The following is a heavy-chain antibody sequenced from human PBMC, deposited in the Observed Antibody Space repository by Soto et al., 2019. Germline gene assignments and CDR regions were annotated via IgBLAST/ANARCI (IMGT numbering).Heavy chain of an antibody. J-gene: IGHJ6*01. V-gene: IGHV3-30*19. CDR3: SRWWNDEEGVETMDD. CDR1: GFIFSEYG. D-gene: IGHD1-1*01. CDR2: IYYDGSNE. Sequence: QVQVVESGGGVVQPGGSLRLSCGASGFIFSEYGMHWVRQAPGKGLEWVAVIYYDGSNEHYSDSVRGRFTISRDNSKNMVSLQMNSLRAEYSATCYCSRWWNDEEGVETMDDWGQGTMVTVSS.